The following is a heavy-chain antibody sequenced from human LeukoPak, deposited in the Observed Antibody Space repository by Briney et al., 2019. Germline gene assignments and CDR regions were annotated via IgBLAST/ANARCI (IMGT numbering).Heavy chain of an antibody. D-gene: IGHD3-16*01. CDR2: IKHNGDEL. CDR1: GFTFSSYW. CDR3: ARELRTSDS. V-gene: IGHV3-7*01. Sequence: PGGSLRLSCAASGFTFSSYWMTWVRQAPGKGLEWVANIKHNGDELNYVDSVEDRFTISRDNAKNSLYLHMTGLRAEDTAVYYCARELRTSDSWGQGTLVTVSS. J-gene: IGHJ4*02.